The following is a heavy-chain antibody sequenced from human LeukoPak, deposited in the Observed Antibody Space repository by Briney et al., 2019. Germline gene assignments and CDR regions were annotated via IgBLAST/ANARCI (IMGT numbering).Heavy chain of an antibody. D-gene: IGHD6-25*01. CDR2: ISSSGSTI. CDR1: GFTFSDYY. Sequence: TGGSLRLSCAASGFTFSDYYMSWIRQAPGKGLEWVSYISSSGSTIYYADSVKGRFTISRDNAKNSLYLRMNSLRAEDTAVYYCAREEYGGYRGQIDPWGQGTLVTVSS. V-gene: IGHV3-11*04. CDR3: AREEYGGYRGQIDP. J-gene: IGHJ5*02.